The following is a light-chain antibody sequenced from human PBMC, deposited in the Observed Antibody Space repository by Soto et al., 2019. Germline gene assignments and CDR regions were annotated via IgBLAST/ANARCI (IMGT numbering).Light chain of an antibody. CDR1: QSVGSSY. CDR2: GAS. Sequence: EIVFTQSPGTLSLSPGERATLSCRASQSVGSSYLSWYQQTPGQAPRLLIYGASIRATGIPDRFSGSGSGTEFTLTISRLEPEDFALYYCQQYATSPWTFGQGTKVDIK. J-gene: IGKJ1*01. CDR3: QQYATSPWT. V-gene: IGKV3-20*01.